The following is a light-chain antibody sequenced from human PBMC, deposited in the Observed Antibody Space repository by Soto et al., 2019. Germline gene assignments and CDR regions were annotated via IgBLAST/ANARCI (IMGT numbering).Light chain of an antibody. CDR1: QSVSSN. Sequence: EIVLTQSPVALSLSPGERATLSCRASQSVSSNLAWYQQKPGQAPRLLIYDASNRATGIPARFSGSGSGTDFTLTISSLEPEDFAVFYCQQYGSSEIIFGQGTRLEIK. CDR2: DAS. CDR3: QQYGSSEII. J-gene: IGKJ5*01. V-gene: IGKV3-11*01.